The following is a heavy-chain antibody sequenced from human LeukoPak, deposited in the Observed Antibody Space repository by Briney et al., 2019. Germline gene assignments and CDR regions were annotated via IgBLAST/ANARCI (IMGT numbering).Heavy chain of an antibody. V-gene: IGHV1-8*01. Sequence: ASVKVSCKASGYTFTSYDINWVRQATGRGLEWMGWMNPNSGNTGYAQKFQGRVAMTRNTSISTAYMELSSLRSEDTAVYYCARLKYSSGWYEDYWGQGTLVTVSS. CDR2: MNPNSGNT. CDR1: GYTFTSYD. J-gene: IGHJ4*02. D-gene: IGHD6-19*01. CDR3: ARLKYSSGWYEDY.